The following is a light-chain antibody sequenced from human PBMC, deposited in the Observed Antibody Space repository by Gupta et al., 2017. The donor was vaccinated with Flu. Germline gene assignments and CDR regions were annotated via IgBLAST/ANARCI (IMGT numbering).Light chain of an antibody. J-gene: IGLJ3*02. CDR1: SSDLASYDY. Sequence: QSALTQPASVSGSPGQSITISCTGTSSDLASYDYVSWYQHHPGKAPKLIIYEVSDRTSGVSNRFSGSKSGNTASLTISGLQAEDEAYYYCSSYTATSTMFGGGTKLTVL. CDR3: SSYTATSTM. CDR2: EVS. V-gene: IGLV2-14*01.